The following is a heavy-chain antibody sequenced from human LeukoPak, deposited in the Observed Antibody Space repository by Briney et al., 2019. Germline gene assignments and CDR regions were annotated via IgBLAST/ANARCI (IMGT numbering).Heavy chain of an antibody. V-gene: IGHV4-59*12. J-gene: IGHJ5*02. CDR1: GGSITNYY. CDR3: ASYVGATVNWFDP. Sequence: SETLSLTCTVSGGSITNYYWSWIRQPPGKGLEWIGYIHYSGSTKYKSSLKSRVTISVDTSKNQFSLKLSSVTAADTAVYYCASYVGATVNWFDPWGQGTLVTVSS. D-gene: IGHD1-26*01. CDR2: IHYSGST.